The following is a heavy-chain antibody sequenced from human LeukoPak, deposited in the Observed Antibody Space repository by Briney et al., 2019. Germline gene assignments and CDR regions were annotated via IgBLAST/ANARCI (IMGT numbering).Heavy chain of an antibody. CDR3: AKDSYSSSCFDY. CDR2: ISWNSGSI. J-gene: IGHJ4*02. CDR1: GFTFDDYA. D-gene: IGHD6-13*01. Sequence: GRSLRLSCAASGFTFDDYAMHWVRRAPGKGLEWVSGISWNSGSIGYADSVKGRFTISRDNAKNSLYLQMNSLRAEDTALYYCAKDSYSSSCFDYWGQGTLVTVSS. V-gene: IGHV3-9*01.